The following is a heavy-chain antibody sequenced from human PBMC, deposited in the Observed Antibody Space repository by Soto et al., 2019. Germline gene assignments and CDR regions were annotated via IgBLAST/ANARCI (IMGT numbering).Heavy chain of an antibody. CDR1: GFSVTSNY. CDR2: IYAGGNT. CDR3: ARVTTFYDILTSSYALNYFDY. Sequence: GGSLRLSCAASGFSVTSNYMTWVRQAPGKGLECVSVIYAGGNTYYPDSVKGRFTISSDNSKSTLFLQMNNLRAEDTAVYYCARVTTFYDILTSSYALNYFDYWGQGTRVTVSS. D-gene: IGHD3-9*01. V-gene: IGHV3-53*01. J-gene: IGHJ4*02.